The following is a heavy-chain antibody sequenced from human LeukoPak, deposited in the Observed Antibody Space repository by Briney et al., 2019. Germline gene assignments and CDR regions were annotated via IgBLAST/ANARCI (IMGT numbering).Heavy chain of an antibody. V-gene: IGHV4-59*12. J-gene: IGHJ4*02. CDR1: GGSISSYY. D-gene: IGHD5-12*01. CDR2: IYYSGST. Sequence: SETLSLTCTVSGGSISSYYWSWIRQPPGKGLEWMGDIYYSGSTNYNPSLKSGVTISVDTSKNQFSLKLSSVTAADTAVYYCARVGYSGYDNRGSFDYWGQGTLVTVSS. CDR3: ARVGYSGYDNRGSFDY.